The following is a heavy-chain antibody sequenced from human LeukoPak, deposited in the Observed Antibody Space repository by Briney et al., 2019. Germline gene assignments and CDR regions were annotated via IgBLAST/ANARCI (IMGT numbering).Heavy chain of an antibody. Sequence: ASVKVSCKASGYTFTSYDINWVRQATGQGLEWMGWMNPNSGNTVYAQKFQGRVTMTRNTSISTAYMELSSLRSEDAAVYYCARGKDSSGYYSFDYWGQGTLVTVSS. J-gene: IGHJ4*02. D-gene: IGHD3-22*01. CDR3: ARGKDSSGYYSFDY. CDR1: GYTFTSYD. V-gene: IGHV1-8*01. CDR2: MNPNSGNT.